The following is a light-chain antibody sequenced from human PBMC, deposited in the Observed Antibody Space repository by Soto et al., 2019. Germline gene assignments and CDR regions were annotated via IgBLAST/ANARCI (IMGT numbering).Light chain of an antibody. J-gene: IGLJ1*01. CDR2: EGS. CDR3: CSYAGSSTYV. CDR1: SSDVGSYNL. V-gene: IGLV2-23*01. Sequence: QSVLTHPASGSGVPGQSIPISCTGTSSDVGSYNLVSWYQQHPGKAPKLMIYEGSKRPSGVSNRFSGSKSGNTASLTISGLQAEDEADYYCCSYAGSSTYVFGTGTKVTVL.